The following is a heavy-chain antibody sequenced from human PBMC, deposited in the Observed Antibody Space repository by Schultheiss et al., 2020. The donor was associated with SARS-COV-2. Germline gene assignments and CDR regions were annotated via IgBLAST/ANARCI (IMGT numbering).Heavy chain of an antibody. Sequence: GESLKISCAASGFTFSSYAMSWVRQAPGKGLEWVSYISSSSSYIYYADSVKGRFTISRDNSKNTLYLQMNSLRAEDTAVYYCARWWGEDWGQGTLVTVSS. CDR1: GFTFSSYA. CDR2: ISSSSSYI. CDR3: ARWWGED. V-gene: IGHV3-21*05. D-gene: IGHD2-15*01. J-gene: IGHJ4*02.